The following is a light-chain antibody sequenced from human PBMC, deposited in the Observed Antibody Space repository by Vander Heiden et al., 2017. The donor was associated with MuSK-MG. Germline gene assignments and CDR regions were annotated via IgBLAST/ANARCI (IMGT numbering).Light chain of an antibody. V-gene: IGKV1-39*01. CDR2: AAS. CDR1: QSISSY. CDR3: QQSDSTPST. J-gene: IGKJ1*01. Sequence: DIQMTQSPSSLSASVGDRVTITCRASQSISSYLNWYQQKPGKAPKLLIYAASSLQSGVPSRFSGSGSGTDFTLTINSLQPEDFATYYCQQSDSTPSTFGQGTKVEIK.